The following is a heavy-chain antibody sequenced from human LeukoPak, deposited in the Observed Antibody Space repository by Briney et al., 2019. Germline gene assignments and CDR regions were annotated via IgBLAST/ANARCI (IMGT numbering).Heavy chain of an antibody. CDR3: AKNYDILTGQNDY. J-gene: IGHJ4*02. V-gene: IGHV3-23*01. CDR1: GFTFSSYA. D-gene: IGHD3-9*01. CDR2: ISGSGGST. Sequence: GRSLRLSCAASGFTFSSYAMSWVRQAPGKGLEWVSAISGSGGSTYYAASVKGRFTISRDNSKNTLYLQMNSLRAEDTAVYYCAKNYDILTGQNDYWGQGTLVTVSS.